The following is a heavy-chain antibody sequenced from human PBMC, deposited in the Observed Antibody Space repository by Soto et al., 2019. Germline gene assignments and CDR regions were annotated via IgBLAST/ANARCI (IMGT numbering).Heavy chain of an antibody. Sequence: GGSLRLSCAASGFTFSSYDMHWVRQATGKGLEWVSAIGTAGDTYYPGSVKGRFTISRENAKNSLYLQMNSLRAEDTAVYYCAIDRRAGLTWYYYYGMDVWGQGTTVTVSS. CDR3: AIDRRAGLTWYYYYGMDV. CDR2: IGTAGDT. CDR1: GFTFSSYD. D-gene: IGHD7-27*01. V-gene: IGHV3-13*01. J-gene: IGHJ6*02.